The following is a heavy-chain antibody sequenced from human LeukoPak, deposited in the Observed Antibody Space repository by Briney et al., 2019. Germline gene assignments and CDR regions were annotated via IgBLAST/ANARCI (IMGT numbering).Heavy chain of an antibody. J-gene: IGHJ4*02. CDR2: ISWDGGST. D-gene: IGHD1-26*01. CDR1: GFTFDDYA. V-gene: IGHV3-43D*03. CDR3: AKDRGSGSYGDY. Sequence: GGSLRLSCAASGFTFDDYARHWVRQAPGKGLEWVSLISWDGGSTYYADSVKGRFTISRDNSKNSLYLQMNSLRAEDTALYYCAKDRGSGSYGDYWGQGTLVTVSS.